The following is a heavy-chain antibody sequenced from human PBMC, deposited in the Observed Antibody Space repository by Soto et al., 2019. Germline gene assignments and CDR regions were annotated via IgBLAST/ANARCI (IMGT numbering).Heavy chain of an antibody. Sequence: PSQTLSLTCAISGDRVSSHSAAWNWIRQSPSRGLEWLGRTYYRSKWYNDYAVSVKSRITLNPDTSKNQFSLQLNSVTPEDTAVYYCAREEEYCSSTSCYFYYGMDVWGQGTMVTVSS. V-gene: IGHV6-1*01. J-gene: IGHJ6*02. CDR2: TYYRSKWYN. CDR3: AREEEYCSSTSCYFYYGMDV. D-gene: IGHD2-2*01. CDR1: GDRVSSHSAA.